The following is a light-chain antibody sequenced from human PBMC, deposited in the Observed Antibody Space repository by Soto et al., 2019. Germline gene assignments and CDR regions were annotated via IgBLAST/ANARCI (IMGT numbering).Light chain of an antibody. CDR3: QQYNSYLIT. Sequence: IQMTQSPSFLSASVGDRVTITCRASQSISSWLAWYQQKPGKAPKLLIYDASSLESGVPSRFSGSGSGTEFTLTISSLQPDDFATYYCQQYNSYLITFGQGTRLEIK. CDR1: QSISSW. J-gene: IGKJ5*01. V-gene: IGKV1-5*01. CDR2: DAS.